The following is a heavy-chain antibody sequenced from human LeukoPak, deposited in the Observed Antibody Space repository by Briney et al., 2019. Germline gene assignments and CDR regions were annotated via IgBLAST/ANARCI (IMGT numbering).Heavy chain of an antibody. CDR1: GGSISDSSHY. D-gene: IGHD1-26*01. CDR3: ARHGSGSFYTWFDP. J-gene: IGHJ5*02. CDR2: IYYSGSA. Sequence: SETLSLTCTVSGGSISDSSHYWGWIRQPPGKGLEWIETIYYSGSAYNPSLKSRVTVSVDTSKNQFSLKLTSVTAADTAVYYCARHGSGSFYTWFDPWGQGTLVTVSS. V-gene: IGHV4-39*01.